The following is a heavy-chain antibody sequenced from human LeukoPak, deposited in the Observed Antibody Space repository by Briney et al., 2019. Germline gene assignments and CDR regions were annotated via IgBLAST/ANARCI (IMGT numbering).Heavy chain of an antibody. CDR1: EFAFSTYN. Sequence: GGSLRLSCAASEFAFSTYNMNWVRQAPGKGLEWVSYISTGSSTTYYADSVKGRFPISRDNVENSLYLQMNSLRAEDTAVYYCARAGMYYFDYWGQGTLVTVSS. J-gene: IGHJ4*02. CDR2: ISTGSSTT. CDR3: ARAGMYYFDY. V-gene: IGHV3-48*01.